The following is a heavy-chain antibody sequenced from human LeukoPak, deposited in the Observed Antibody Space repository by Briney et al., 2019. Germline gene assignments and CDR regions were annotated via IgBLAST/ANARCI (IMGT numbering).Heavy chain of an antibody. Sequence: PSETLSLTCTVSGGSISSYYWSWIRQPPGKGLEWIGYIYYSGSTNYNPSLKSRVTISVDTSKNQISLKLSSVTAADTAVYYCARTLGEYFDLWGRGTLVTVSS. V-gene: IGHV4-59*08. D-gene: IGHD7-27*01. CDR1: GGSISSYY. CDR3: ARTLGEYFDL. J-gene: IGHJ2*01. CDR2: IYYSGST.